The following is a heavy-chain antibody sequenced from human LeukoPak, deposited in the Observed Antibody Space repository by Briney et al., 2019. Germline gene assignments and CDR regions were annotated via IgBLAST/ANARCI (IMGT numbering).Heavy chain of an antibody. CDR2: IYNSGNT. V-gene: IGHV4-59*01. J-gene: IGHJ4*02. CDR1: GASIRGYY. D-gene: IGHD5-24*01. CDR3: STNFRARGGYNYFDF. Sequence: PSETLSLTCTVSGASIRGYYWSWIRQPPGKGLEWIGYIYNSGNTNYNPSLKSRVIISVDTSKNQFSLKLSSVTAADTAIYYCSTNFRARGGYNYFDFWGQGTLVTVSS.